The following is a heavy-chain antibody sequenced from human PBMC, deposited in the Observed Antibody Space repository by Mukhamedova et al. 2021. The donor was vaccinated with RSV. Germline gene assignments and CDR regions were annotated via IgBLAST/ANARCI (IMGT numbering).Heavy chain of an antibody. D-gene: IGHD3-10*01. V-gene: IGHV3-74*01. CDR3: AREGRGVMNY. Sequence: DSVKGRFTISRDNAKNTLYLQMNSLRAEDTAVYYCAREGRGVMNYWGQEPWSPSPQ. J-gene: IGHJ4*01.